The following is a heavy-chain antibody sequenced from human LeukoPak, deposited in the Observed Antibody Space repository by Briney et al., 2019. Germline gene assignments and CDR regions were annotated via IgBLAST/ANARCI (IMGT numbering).Heavy chain of an antibody. D-gene: IGHD5-12*01. CDR2: IIPILGIA. V-gene: IGHV1-69*04. CDR3: ARDRVGGYDAAFNI. CDR1: GGTFSSYA. Sequence: SVKVSCKASGGTFSSYAISWVRQAPGQGLEWMGRIIPILGIANYAQKFQGRVTITADKSTSTAYMELSSLRSEDTAVYYCARDRVGGYDAAFNIWGQGTMVTVSS. J-gene: IGHJ3*02.